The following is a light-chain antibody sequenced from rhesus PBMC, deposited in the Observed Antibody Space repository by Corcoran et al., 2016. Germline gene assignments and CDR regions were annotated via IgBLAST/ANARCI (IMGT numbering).Light chain of an antibody. Sequence: DIVMTQTPLSLPVTPGEPASISCRSSQSLLDSEDGNTYLDWYLQKPGQSPQLLISEVSNRASGVPDRFSGSGSDTDFTLKSSRVEAEDVGVYYCMQALEFPFTFGPGTKLDIK. CDR2: EVS. J-gene: IGKJ3*01. CDR1: QSLLDSEDGNTY. V-gene: IGKV2-104*02. CDR3: MQALEFPFT.